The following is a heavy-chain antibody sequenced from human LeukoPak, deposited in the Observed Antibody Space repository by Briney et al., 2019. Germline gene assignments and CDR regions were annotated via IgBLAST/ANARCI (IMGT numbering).Heavy chain of an antibody. Sequence: GGSLRLSCAASGFTVITSDMTWVRQAPGKGLEWVSVLYSDGNTKYADSVQGRFTISRDNSKNTLYLEMNSLSPDDTAVYYCARGVEPLAANTLAYWGQGTLVTVSS. V-gene: IGHV3-53*01. J-gene: IGHJ4*02. CDR1: GFTVITSD. CDR2: LYSDGNT. CDR3: ARGVEPLAANTLAY. D-gene: IGHD1-14*01.